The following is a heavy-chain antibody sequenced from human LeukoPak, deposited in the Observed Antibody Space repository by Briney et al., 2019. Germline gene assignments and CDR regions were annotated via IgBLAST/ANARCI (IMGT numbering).Heavy chain of an antibody. Sequence: ASVKVSCKASGYTFTSYGISWVRQAPGQGLEWMGWISAYNGNTNYAQKLQGRVTMTTDTSTSTAYMELRSLRSDDTAVYYCVRFVLSSSSWMIGWFDPWGQGTLVTVSS. CDR2: ISAYNGNT. V-gene: IGHV1-18*01. CDR1: GYTFTSYG. CDR3: VRFVLSSSSWMIGWFDP. D-gene: IGHD6-13*01. J-gene: IGHJ5*02.